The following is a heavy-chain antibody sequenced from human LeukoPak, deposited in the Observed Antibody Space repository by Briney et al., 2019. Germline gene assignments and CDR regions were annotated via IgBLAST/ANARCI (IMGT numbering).Heavy chain of an antibody. CDR2: ISYSGTT. CDR1: GVSITTYY. D-gene: IGHD3-10*01. V-gene: IGHV4-59*01. J-gene: IGHJ4*02. Sequence: SETLSLTCTVSGVSITTYYWSWIRQPPGKGLEWIGFISYSGTTSYSPSLKSRVTMSVDAPKNQFSLKLSSVTAADTAVYYCATSYPSGSYGNLDSWGQGTLVSASS. CDR3: ATSYPSGSYGNLDS.